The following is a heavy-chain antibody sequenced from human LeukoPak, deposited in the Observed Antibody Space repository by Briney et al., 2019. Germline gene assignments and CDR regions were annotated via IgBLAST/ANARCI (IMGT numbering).Heavy chain of an antibody. CDR2: VTGTSDTT. CDR1: GFTFSSSA. Sequence: GGSLRLSCAASGFTFSSSALSWVRQAPGKGLEWIAVVTGTSDTTYYADSVKGRFTISRDNSKNTLYLQMNSLRPEDTAVYYCAKGGEGGSHRYFEYWGQGTLVTVSS. CDR3: AKGGEGGSHRYFEY. J-gene: IGHJ4*02. V-gene: IGHV3-23*01. D-gene: IGHD1-26*01.